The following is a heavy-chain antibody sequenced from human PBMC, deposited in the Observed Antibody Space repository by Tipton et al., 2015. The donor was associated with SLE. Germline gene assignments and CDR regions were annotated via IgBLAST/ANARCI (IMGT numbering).Heavy chain of an antibody. CDR1: GGSFSGDY. CDR2: ISHSGSS. J-gene: IGHJ2*01. Sequence: TLSLTCAVYGGSFSGDYWSWVRQPPGKGLEWIGEISHSGSSNYNPSLKSRVTISVDTSKNQFSLKLTSVTAADTAVYYCARQGLGNGDCWFFDLWGRGTLVTVSS. D-gene: IGHD7-27*01. V-gene: IGHV4-34*01. CDR3: ARQGLGNGDCWFFDL.